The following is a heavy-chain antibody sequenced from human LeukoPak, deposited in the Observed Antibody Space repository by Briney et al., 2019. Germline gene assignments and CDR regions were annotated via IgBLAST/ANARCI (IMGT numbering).Heavy chain of an antibody. V-gene: IGHV3-21*01. CDR3: TRYDNSGWYKGIDY. D-gene: IGHD6-19*01. CDR1: GLTFSSYT. Sequence: GGSLRLSCAASGLTFSSYTMNWVRQAPGKGLEWVSFISSRSSYISYADSVKGRFTISRDNAKNSLYLQMNSLRAEDTAVYYCTRYDNSGWYKGIDYWGQGTLVTVSS. J-gene: IGHJ4*02. CDR2: ISSRSSYI.